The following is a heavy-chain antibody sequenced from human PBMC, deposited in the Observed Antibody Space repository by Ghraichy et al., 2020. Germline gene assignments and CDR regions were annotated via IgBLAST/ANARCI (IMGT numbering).Heavy chain of an antibody. J-gene: IGHJ5*02. V-gene: IGHV4-39*01. CDR2: IYYSGST. D-gene: IGHD2-2*01. CDR1: GGSISSSSYY. Sequence: SQTLSLTCTVSGGSISSSSYYWGWIRQPPGKGLEWIGSIYYSGSTYYNPSLKSRVTISVDTSKNQFSLKLSSVTTAETAVYYCARQPIVVVPAAIWFGPWGQGTLVTVSS. CDR3: ARQPIVVVPAAIWFGP.